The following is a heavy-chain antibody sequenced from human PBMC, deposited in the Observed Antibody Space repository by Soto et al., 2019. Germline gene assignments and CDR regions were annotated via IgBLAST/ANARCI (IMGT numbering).Heavy chain of an antibody. Sequence: PSETLSLTCTVSGGSISSSSYYWGWIRQPPGKGLEWIGSIYYSGSTYYNPSLKSRVTISVDTSKNQFSLKLSSVTAADTAVYYCARHIDGSWEGAFDIWGQGTMVTVSS. CDR2: IYYSGST. J-gene: IGHJ3*02. CDR1: GGSISSSSYY. CDR3: ARHIDGSWEGAFDI. D-gene: IGHD6-13*01. V-gene: IGHV4-39*01.